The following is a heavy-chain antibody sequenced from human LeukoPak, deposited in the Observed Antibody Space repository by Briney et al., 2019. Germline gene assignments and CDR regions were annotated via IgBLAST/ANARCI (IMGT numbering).Heavy chain of an antibody. V-gene: IGHV1-69*04. J-gene: IGHJ5*02. CDR1: GGTFSSYT. CDR3: ARDEDYYDSSGYYARWFDP. CDR2: IIPILGIA. Sequence: SVKVSCKASGGTFSSYTISWVRQAPGQGLEWMGRIIPILGIANYAQKFQGRVTITADRSTSTAYMELSSLRSEDTAVYYCARDEDYYDSSGYYARWFDPWGQGTLVTVSS. D-gene: IGHD3-22*01.